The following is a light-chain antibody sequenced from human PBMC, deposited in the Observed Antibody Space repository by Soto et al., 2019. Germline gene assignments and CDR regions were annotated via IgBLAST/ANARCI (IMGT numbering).Light chain of an antibody. CDR2: NDG. Sequence: SYGLTQPPSVSVAPGETATITCGGDNIGGKSVHWYQRKPGQAPLLIIYNDGDRPSGIPERFSGSNSGNTATLTVSRVEAGDEADYYCQVWGSNADPYVVFGGGTKLTVL. J-gene: IGLJ2*01. CDR1: NIGGKS. V-gene: IGLV3-21*04. CDR3: QVWGSNADPYVV.